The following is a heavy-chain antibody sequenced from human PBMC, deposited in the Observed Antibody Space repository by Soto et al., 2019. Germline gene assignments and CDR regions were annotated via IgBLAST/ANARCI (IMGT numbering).Heavy chain of an antibody. CDR2: ISYSGST. Sequence: QVQLQESGPGLVKPSETLSLTCTVSGGSISSYYWNWIRQPPGKGLEWIGYISYSGSTNYNPSLKRRVTIALDTSNNQFSLKLSSVTAADTAVYYCARTNSRVWYFDLWGRGTLVTVSS. CDR3: ARTNSRVWYFDL. V-gene: IGHV4-59*08. J-gene: IGHJ2*01. D-gene: IGHD3-22*01. CDR1: GGSISSYY.